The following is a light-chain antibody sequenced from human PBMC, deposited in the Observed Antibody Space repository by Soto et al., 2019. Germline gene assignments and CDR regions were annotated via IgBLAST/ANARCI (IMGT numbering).Light chain of an antibody. J-gene: IGKJ1*01. CDR1: QSVSSN. V-gene: IGKV3-15*01. Sequence: IGTAERRAGLAGCSGGRATLSCRASQSVSSNLAWYQQKPGQAPRLLISGASTRDTGIPARFSGSGSGTDFTLPISRLEPDDFAVYPCHQYSRPPTFGQGTKVDIK. CDR2: GAS. CDR3: HQYSRPPT.